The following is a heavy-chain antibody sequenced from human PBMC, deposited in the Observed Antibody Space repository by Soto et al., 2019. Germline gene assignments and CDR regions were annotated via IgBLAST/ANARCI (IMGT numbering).Heavy chain of an antibody. D-gene: IGHD5-18*01. CDR1: GGSISSSSYY. V-gene: IGHV4-39*01. CDR2: IYNSGST. J-gene: IGHJ6*02. CDR3: ACIFSGGYGYGFYYYGMDV. Sequence: SETLSLTCTVSGGSISSSSYYWGWIRQPPGKGLEWIGSIYNSGSTYYNPSLKSRVTISVDTSKNQFSLKLSSVTAADTAVYYCACIFSGGYGYGFYYYGMDVWGQGTTVTVSS.